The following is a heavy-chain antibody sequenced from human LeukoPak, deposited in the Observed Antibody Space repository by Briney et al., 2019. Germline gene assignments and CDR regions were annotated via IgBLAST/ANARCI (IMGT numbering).Heavy chain of an antibody. J-gene: IGHJ4*02. CDR1: GGSISSSSYY. Sequence: PSEALSLACTVSGGSISSSSYYWGWIRQPPGKGLEWIGSIYYSGSTYYNPSLKSRVTISVDTSKNQFSLKLSSVTAADTAVYYCAREATDWGQGTLVTVSS. CDR2: IYYSGST. CDR3: AREATD. V-gene: IGHV4-39*02.